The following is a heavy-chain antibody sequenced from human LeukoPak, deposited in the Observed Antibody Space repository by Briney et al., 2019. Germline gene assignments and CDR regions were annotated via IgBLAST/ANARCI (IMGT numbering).Heavy chain of an antibody. CDR3: ARVLGYSYGTDAFDI. Sequence: ASVKVSCKVSGYTLTELSMHWVRQAPGKGLEWMGGFDPEDGETIYAQKFQGRVTMTEDTSTDTAYMELSRLRSDDTAVYYCARVLGYSYGTDAFDIWGQGTMVTVSS. V-gene: IGHV1-24*01. CDR2: FDPEDGET. CDR1: GYTLTELS. J-gene: IGHJ3*02. D-gene: IGHD5-18*01.